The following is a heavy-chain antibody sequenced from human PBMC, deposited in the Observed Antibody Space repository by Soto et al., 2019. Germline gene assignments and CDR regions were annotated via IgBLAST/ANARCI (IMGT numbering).Heavy chain of an antibody. CDR2: ISQSGNT. Sequence: QVQLHQWGAGLLKPSETLSLACSIYSGSFSGYYWSWIRQPPGKGLAWIGEISQSGNTNYSPSLKSGVSLSIDTSKKQSSLNLASVSAADTAVYYCARAPKVSGSSQTRADFWGQGTLVTVSS. J-gene: IGHJ4*02. V-gene: IGHV4-34*01. D-gene: IGHD6-6*01. CDR1: SGSFSGYY. CDR3: ARAPKVSGSSQTRADF.